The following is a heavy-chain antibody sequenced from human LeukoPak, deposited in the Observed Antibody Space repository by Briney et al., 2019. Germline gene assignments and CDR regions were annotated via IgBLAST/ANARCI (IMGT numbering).Heavy chain of an antibody. Sequence: GGSLRLSCVASGVTFSSYGMHWARQAPGKGLEWVAFIRYDGSNEYYIDSVKGRFTLSRDNSKNTLYLQMNSLRAEDTAVYYCAKDSAVSGSYPDASDIWGQGTMVTVSS. CDR3: AKDSAVSGSYPDASDI. CDR2: IRYDGSNE. J-gene: IGHJ3*02. D-gene: IGHD1-26*01. V-gene: IGHV3-30*02. CDR1: GVTFSSYG.